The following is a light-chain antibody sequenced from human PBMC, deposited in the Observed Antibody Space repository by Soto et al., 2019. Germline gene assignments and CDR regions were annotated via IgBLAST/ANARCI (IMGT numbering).Light chain of an antibody. V-gene: IGLV2-8*01. CDR1: SSDVGGYNY. J-gene: IGLJ1*01. CDR3: SSYAGSNTPYV. Sequence: QSALTQPPSASGSPGQSVTISCTGTSSDVGGYNYVSWYQQHSGKAPKLMIYEVSQRPSGVPDRFSGSKSGNTASLTVSGLQAEDEADYYCSSYAGSNTPYVFGTGTKLTVL. CDR2: EVS.